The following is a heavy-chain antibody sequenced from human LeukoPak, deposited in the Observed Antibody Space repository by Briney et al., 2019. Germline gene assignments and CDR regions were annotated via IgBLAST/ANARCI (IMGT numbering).Heavy chain of an antibody. D-gene: IGHD7-27*01. CDR2: INSGGSGT. CDR3: ATSLGPLTEY. V-gene: IGHV3-74*01. J-gene: IGHJ4*02. CDR1: GFAFSNNW. Sequence: GGSLRLSCAASGFAFSNNWMHWVRQTPGKGLVWVSRINSGGSGTSYAASVEGRFTISRDNVKNTLYLQMDSLRAEDTAVYYCATSLGPLTEYWGQGTLVTVSS.